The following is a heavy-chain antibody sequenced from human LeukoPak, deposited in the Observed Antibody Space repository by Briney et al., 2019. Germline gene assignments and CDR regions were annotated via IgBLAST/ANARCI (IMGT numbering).Heavy chain of an antibody. V-gene: IGHV3-21*01. J-gene: IGHJ4*02. CDR2: ISHSSISI. D-gene: IGHD6-19*01. Sequence: PGGSLRLSCAASGFTFNSFSMNWVRQAPGKGLEWVSFISHSSISIYYADSVKGRFTISRDNAKNSLYLQMNSLRAEDTAVYYCARVVGESIAVAGNDYWGQGTLVTVSS. CDR3: ARVVGESIAVAGNDY. CDR1: GFTFNSFS.